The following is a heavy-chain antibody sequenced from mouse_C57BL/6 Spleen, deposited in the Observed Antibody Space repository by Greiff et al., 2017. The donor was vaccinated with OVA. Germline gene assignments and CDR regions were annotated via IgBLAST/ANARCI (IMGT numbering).Heavy chain of an antibody. Sequence: QVQLQQSDAELVKPGASVKISCKVSGYTFTDHTIHWMKQRPEQGLEWIGYIYPRDGSTKYNEKFKGKATLTADKSSSTAYMQLNSLTSEDSAVYFCASSIYYGNFYWYFDVWGTGTTVTVSS. D-gene: IGHD2-1*01. CDR1: GYTFTDHT. CDR2: IYPRDGST. J-gene: IGHJ1*03. CDR3: ASSIYYGNFYWYFDV. V-gene: IGHV1-78*01.